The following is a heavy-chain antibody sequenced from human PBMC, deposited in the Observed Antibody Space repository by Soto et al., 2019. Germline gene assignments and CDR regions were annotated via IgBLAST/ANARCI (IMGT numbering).Heavy chain of an antibody. CDR1: GGSISSYY. CDR2: IYYSGST. J-gene: IGHJ5*02. Sequence: SETLSLTCTVSGGSISSYYWSWIRQPPGKGLEWIGYIYYSGSTNYNPSLKSRVTISVDTSKNQFSLKLSSVTAADTAVYYCARRRYNWNDGGSNWFSPWGQGTLVPVSS. CDR3: ARRRYNWNDGGSNWFSP. D-gene: IGHD1-1*01. V-gene: IGHV4-59*08.